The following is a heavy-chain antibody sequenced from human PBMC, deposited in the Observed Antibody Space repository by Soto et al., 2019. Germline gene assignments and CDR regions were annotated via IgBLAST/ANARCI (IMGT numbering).Heavy chain of an antibody. Sequence: GGSLRLSCAASGFTFTRYSMNWVRQAPGKGLEWVSSISSTTNYIYYGDSMKGRFTISRDNAKNSLYLEMNSLRAEDTAVYYCARESEDLTSNFDYWGQGTLVTISS. V-gene: IGHV3-21*06. CDR2: ISSTTNYI. J-gene: IGHJ4*02. CDR1: GFTFTRYS. CDR3: ARESEDLTSNFDY.